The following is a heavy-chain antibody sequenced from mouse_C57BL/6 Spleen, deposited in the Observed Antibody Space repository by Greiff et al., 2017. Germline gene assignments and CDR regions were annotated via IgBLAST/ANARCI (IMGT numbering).Heavy chain of an antibody. CDR3: ARSDYARFDY. CDR1: GYAFSSSW. J-gene: IGHJ2*01. CDR2: IYPGDGDT. Sequence: QVQLQQSGPELVKPGASVKISCKASGYAFSSSWMNWVKQRPGKGLEWIGRIYPGDGDTNYNGKFKGKATLTADKSSSTAYMQRSSLTSEDSAVYFCARSDYARFDYWGQGTTLTVSS. D-gene: IGHD1-1*02. V-gene: IGHV1-82*01.